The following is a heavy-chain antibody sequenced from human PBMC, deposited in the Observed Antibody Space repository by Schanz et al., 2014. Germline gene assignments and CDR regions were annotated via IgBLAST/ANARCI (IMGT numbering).Heavy chain of an antibody. Sequence: VQLLESGGGLVRPGGSLRLSCAASGITLSGYGLHWVRQAPGKGLEWVGFISFDGRNTGYAHSVKGRFTISRDNAKNSLYLQMNSLRAEDTALYYCARDSGSSSWYPSDYWGQGILVAVSS. CDR1: GITLSGYG. CDR2: ISFDGRNT. CDR3: ARDSGSSSWYPSDY. J-gene: IGHJ4*02. D-gene: IGHD6-13*01. V-gene: IGHV3-30*03.